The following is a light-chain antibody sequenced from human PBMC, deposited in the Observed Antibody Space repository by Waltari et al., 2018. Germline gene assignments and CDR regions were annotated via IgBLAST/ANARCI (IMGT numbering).Light chain of an antibody. Sequence: GDRVTITCRASRGIGDYLAWYQQKPGKAPKLLIYKASTLQSGVPSTFSGSGSRTEFTLTISSLQPDDSATYYCQEYSSSWTFGQGTKVEIK. V-gene: IGKV1-5*03. CDR1: RGIGDY. J-gene: IGKJ1*01. CDR2: KAS. CDR3: QEYSSSWT.